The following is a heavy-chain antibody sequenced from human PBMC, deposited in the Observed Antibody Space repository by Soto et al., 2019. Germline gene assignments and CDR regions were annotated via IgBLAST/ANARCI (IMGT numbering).Heavy chain of an antibody. CDR3: ARAGVGATPGLDY. CDR2: ISSSGSTI. D-gene: IGHD1-26*01. CDR1: GFTFSDYY. Sequence: GGSLRLSCAASGFTFSDYYMSWTRQLLGKGLEWVSYISSSGSTIYYADSVKGRFTISRDNAKNSLYLQMNSLRAEDTAVYYCARAGVGATPGLDYWGQGTLVTVSS. J-gene: IGHJ4*02. V-gene: IGHV3-11*01.